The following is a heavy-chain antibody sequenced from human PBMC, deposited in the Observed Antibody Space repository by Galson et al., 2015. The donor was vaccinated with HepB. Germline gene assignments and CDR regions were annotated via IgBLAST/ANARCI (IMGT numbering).Heavy chain of an antibody. D-gene: IGHD2-8*01. Sequence: TCTFSGFSLTTRGMAVAWIRQPPGKALEWLALIYWDDDRRYSPSLKSRLTITKDTSKNQVVLTMTNMDPVDTATYFCARSSGGYSTSGFCWGFDFWGQGTLVTVSS. CDR3: ARSSGGYSTSGFCWGFDF. V-gene: IGHV2-5*02. CDR1: GFSLTTRGMA. CDR2: IYWDDDR. J-gene: IGHJ4*02.